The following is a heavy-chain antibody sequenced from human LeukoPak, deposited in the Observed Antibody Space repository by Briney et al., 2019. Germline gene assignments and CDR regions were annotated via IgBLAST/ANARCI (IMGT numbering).Heavy chain of an antibody. V-gene: IGHV1-2*02. CDR2: INPNSGGT. J-gene: IGHJ5*02. D-gene: IGHD3-10*01. CDR3: ASERFGESLNWFDP. CDR1: GYTFTGYY. Sequence: ASVKVSCKASGYTFTGYYMHWVRQAPGQGLEWMGWINPNSGGTNYAQKFQGRVTMTRDTSISTAYMELSRLRSDDTAVYYCASERFGESLNWFDPWGQGTLVTVSS.